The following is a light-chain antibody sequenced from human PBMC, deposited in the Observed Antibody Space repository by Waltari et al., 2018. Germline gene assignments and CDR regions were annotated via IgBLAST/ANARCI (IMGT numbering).Light chain of an antibody. CDR3: QQSYRAPWT. V-gene: IGKV1-39*01. CDR1: QSISNY. CDR2: SAS. Sequence: DIQMTQFPSSLSASVGDRVTITCRASQSISNYLHWYQQKAGEAPKLLIHSASSLQSGVPSRFSGSGSGTDFTLTITSLQPEDFATYSCQQSYRAPWTFGQGTKVEI. J-gene: IGKJ1*01.